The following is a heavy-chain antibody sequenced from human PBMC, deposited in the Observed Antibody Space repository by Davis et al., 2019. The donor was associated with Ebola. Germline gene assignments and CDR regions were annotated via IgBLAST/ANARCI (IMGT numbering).Heavy chain of an antibody. D-gene: IGHD6-19*01. J-gene: IGHJ4*02. CDR1: GFTVSSNH. CDR3: ATTQWLREFDN. V-gene: IGHV3-53*05. Sequence: GESLKISCTASGFTVSSNHMSWVRQAPGKALEWVSVIYDQSTAYADAVRGRFIISRDKSNNTLYLEMSSLRVDDTAVYYCATTQWLREFDNWGQGTLVTVSS. CDR2: IYDQST.